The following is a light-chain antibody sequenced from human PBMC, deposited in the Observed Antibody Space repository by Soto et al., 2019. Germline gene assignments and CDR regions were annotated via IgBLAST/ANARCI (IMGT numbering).Light chain of an antibody. J-gene: IGLJ1*01. V-gene: IGLV2-8*01. CDR2: DVS. CDR1: SSDVGGYNY. Sequence: QSVLTQPPSASGSPGQSVTISCTGTSSDVGGYNYVSWYQQHPGKAPKLMIYDVSKRPSGVPDRFSGSKSGNTASLTVSGLQAEDEADYYCSSYAGYNNFVFGTGTKVTVL. CDR3: SSYAGYNNFV.